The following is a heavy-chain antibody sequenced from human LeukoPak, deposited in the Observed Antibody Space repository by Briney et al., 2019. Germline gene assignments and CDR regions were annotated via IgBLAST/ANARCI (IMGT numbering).Heavy chain of an antibody. CDR3: ASLVSTGNGKDY. D-gene: IGHD1-26*01. Sequence: GGSLRLSCAASGFTFSRYAFHWVRQAPGKGLEWVAVISNDGNNKYHADSVKGRFTISRDNAKNTLYLQMNSLRAEDTAVYYCASLVSTGNGKDYWGQGTLVTVSS. V-gene: IGHV3-30-3*01. CDR2: ISNDGNNK. CDR1: GFTFSRYA. J-gene: IGHJ4*02.